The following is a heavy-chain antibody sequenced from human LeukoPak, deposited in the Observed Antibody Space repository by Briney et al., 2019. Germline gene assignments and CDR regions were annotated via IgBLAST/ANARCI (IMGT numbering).Heavy chain of an antibody. CDR3: AREVTPYY. CDR2: IKQDGSEK. Sequence: GGSLRLSCAAAGFTFSDYYMTWVRQPPGKGLEWVANIKQDGSEKYYVDSVKGRFTISRDNAKNSLFLQMNSLRAEDTAVYYCAREVTPYYWGQGTLVTVSS. D-gene: IGHD4-23*01. CDR1: GFTFSDYY. V-gene: IGHV3-7*01. J-gene: IGHJ4*02.